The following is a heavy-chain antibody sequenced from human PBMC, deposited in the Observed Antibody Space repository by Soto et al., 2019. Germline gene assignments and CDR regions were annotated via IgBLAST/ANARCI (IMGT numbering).Heavy chain of an antibody. CDR3: ANTHDGDCYSCYYYGMDV. J-gene: IGHJ6*04. CDR2: ISYDGSNK. Sequence: QVQLVESGGGVVQPGRSLRLSCAASGFTFSSYGMHWVRQAPGKGLEWVAVISYDGSNKYYADSVKGRFTISRDNSKNTLYLQMNSLRAEDTAVYYCANTHDGDCYSCYYYGMDVWGKGTTVTVSS. V-gene: IGHV3-30*18. D-gene: IGHD2-21*02. CDR1: GFTFSSYG.